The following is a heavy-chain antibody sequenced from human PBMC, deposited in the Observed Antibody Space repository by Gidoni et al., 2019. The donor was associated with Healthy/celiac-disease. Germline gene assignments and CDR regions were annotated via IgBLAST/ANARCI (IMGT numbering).Heavy chain of an antibody. CDR1: GGSISSGSSY. V-gene: IGHV4-61*02. Sequence: QVQLQESGPGLVKPSQTLSLTCPVPGGSISSGSSYWRWIRQPAGKGLEWIGRIYTSGSTNYNPSLKSRVTMSVDTSKNQFSLKLSSVTAADTAVYYCAREGQWPLGGWFDPWGQGTLVTVSS. D-gene: IGHD6-19*01. CDR2: IYTSGST. J-gene: IGHJ5*02. CDR3: AREGQWPLGGWFDP.